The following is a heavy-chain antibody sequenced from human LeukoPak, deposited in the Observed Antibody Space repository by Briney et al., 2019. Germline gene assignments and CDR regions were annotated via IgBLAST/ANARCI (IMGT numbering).Heavy chain of an antibody. V-gene: IGHV1-18*01. Sequence: GASVKVSCKASGYTFTSYGISWVRQAPGQGLEWMGWISAYNGNTNYAQKLQGRVTMTTDTSTGTAYMELRSLRSDDTAVYYCARDGDYADDYGMDVWGQGTTVTVSS. CDR1: GYTFTSYG. CDR3: ARDGDYADDYGMDV. D-gene: IGHD4-17*01. J-gene: IGHJ6*02. CDR2: ISAYNGNT.